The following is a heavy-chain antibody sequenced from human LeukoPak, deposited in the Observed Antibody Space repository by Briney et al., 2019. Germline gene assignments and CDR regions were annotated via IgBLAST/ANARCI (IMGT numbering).Heavy chain of an antibody. CDR3: ARTIVLVTPDAFDI. CDR2: ISAYNGNT. V-gene: IGHV1-18*04. J-gene: IGHJ3*02. D-gene: IGHD2-15*01. CDR1: GYTFTGYY. Sequence: GASVKVSCRASGYTFTGYYMHWVRQAPGQGLEWMGWISAYNGNTNYAQKLQGRVTMTTDTSTSTAYMELRSLRSDDTAVYYCARTIVLVTPDAFDIWGQGTMVTVSS.